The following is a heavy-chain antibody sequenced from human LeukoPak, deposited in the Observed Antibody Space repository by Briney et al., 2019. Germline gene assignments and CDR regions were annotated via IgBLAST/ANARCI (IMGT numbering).Heavy chain of an antibody. CDR1: GFTFSSYS. V-gene: IGHV3-21*01. Sequence: PGGSLRLSCAASGFTFSSYSMNWVRQAPGKGLEWVSSISSSSSYIHYADSVKGRFTISRDNAKNSLYLQMNSLRAEDTAVYYCARDPGDAFDIWGQGTMVTVSS. J-gene: IGHJ3*02. D-gene: IGHD1-14*01. CDR2: ISSSSSYI. CDR3: ARDPGDAFDI.